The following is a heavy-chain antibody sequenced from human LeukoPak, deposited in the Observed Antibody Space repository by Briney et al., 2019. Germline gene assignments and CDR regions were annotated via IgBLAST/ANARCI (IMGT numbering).Heavy chain of an antibody. J-gene: IGHJ4*02. CDR1: GFTFSSYS. CDR2: ISSSSSYI. D-gene: IGHD3-3*01. Sequence: GGSLRLSCAASGFTFSSYSMNWVRQAPGKGLEWVSSISSSSSYIYYADSVKARFTISRDNAKNSMYLQMNSLRAEDTAVYYCTTDLHVLRFLEWLEKKDYWGQGTLVTVSS. V-gene: IGHV3-21*01. CDR3: TTDLHVLRFLEWLEKKDY.